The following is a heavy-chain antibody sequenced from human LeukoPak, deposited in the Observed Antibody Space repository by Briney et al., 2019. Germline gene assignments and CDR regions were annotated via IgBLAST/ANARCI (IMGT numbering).Heavy chain of an antibody. CDR1: GGSISSYY. V-gene: IGHV4-59*01. D-gene: IGHD7-27*01. J-gene: IGHJ6*03. CDR2: IYYSGST. CDR3: ARVSTDNNWGVTSYYMDV. Sequence: PSETLSLTCTVSGGSISSYYWSWIRQPPGKGLEWIGYIYYSGSTNYNPSLKSRVTISVDTSKNQFSLKLSSVTAADTAVYYCARVSTDNNWGVTSYYMDVRGKGTTVTVSS.